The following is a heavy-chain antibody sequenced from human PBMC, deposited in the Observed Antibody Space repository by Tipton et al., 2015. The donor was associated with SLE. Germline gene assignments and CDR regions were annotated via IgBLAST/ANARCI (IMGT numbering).Heavy chain of an antibody. CDR2: IYRGGDT. V-gene: IGHV3-53*05. CDR3: KDRYYYDSSGYYYSGSYYYGMDV. Sequence: SLRLSCAASGFSVNSNYMSWVRQAPGKGLEWVSVIYRGGDTYYADSVEGRFTISRDNSKNTLYLQMNSLRAEDTAVYFCKDRYYYDSSGYYYSGSYYYGMDVWGQGTTVTVSS. D-gene: IGHD3-22*01. CDR1: GFSVNSNY. J-gene: IGHJ6*02.